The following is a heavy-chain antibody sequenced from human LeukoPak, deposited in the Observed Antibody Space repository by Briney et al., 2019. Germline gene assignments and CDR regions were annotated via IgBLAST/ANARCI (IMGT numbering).Heavy chain of an antibody. J-gene: IGHJ4*02. V-gene: IGHV4-31*03. CDR2: IYYSGST. Sequence: SQTLSLTCTVSGRSLSSGGYYWSWIRHHPGKGLEWIGYIYYSGSTYYNPSLTSRVSISVDTSKNHFSLKLSSMTAADTAVYYCARSRWSAYCGGDCYTVYFDYWGQGTLVTVSS. D-gene: IGHD2-21*02. CDR3: ARSRWSAYCGGDCYTVYFDY. CDR1: GRSLSSGGYY.